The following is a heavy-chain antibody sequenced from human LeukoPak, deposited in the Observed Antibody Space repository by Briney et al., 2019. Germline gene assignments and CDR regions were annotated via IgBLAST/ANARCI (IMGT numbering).Heavy chain of an antibody. CDR3: ARVTVTTTSDYFDY. CDR1: GITFSSFG. CDR2: IWYDGSNK. V-gene: IGHV3-33*01. D-gene: IGHD4-17*01. Sequence: GGSLRLSCAAPGITFSSFGMHWLRQAPGKGLEWVAFIWYDGSNKYYADSVKGRFTISRDNSRNTLYLQMNSLRAEDTAVYYCARVTVTTTSDYFDYWGQGTLVTVSS. J-gene: IGHJ4*02.